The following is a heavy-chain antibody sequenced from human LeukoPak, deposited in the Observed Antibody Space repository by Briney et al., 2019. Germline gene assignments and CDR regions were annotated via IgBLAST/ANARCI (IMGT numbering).Heavy chain of an antibody. CDR1: GYTFTGYY. CDR2: INPNSGGT. V-gene: IGHV1-2*02. CDR3: ARDHNSQRWLQSPLGY. D-gene: IGHD5-24*01. J-gene: IGHJ4*02. Sequence: GASVMVSCKASGYTFTGYYMHWVRQAPGQGLEWMGWINPNSGGTNYAQKFQGRVTMTRDTSISTAYMELSRLRSDDTAVYYCARDHNSQRWLQSPLGYWGQGTLVTVSS.